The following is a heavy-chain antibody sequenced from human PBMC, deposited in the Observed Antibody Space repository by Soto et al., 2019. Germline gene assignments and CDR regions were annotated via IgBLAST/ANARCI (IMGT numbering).Heavy chain of an antibody. Sequence: GGSLLLSCSASGFSLPNFAMSWVRQGPGKGLEWVAGIGASGDITWYADSVKGRLSISRDNSKNTLYLQLNSLRFEDTAVYYCAKDDFTDRGDDYFDYWGPGTLVTVAS. J-gene: IGHJ4*02. V-gene: IGHV3-23*01. CDR1: GFSLPNFA. CDR3: AKDDFTDRGDDYFDY. CDR2: IGASGDIT. D-gene: IGHD2-21*02.